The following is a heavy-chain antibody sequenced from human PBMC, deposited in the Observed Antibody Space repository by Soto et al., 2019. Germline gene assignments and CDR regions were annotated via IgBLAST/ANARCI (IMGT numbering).Heavy chain of an antibody. D-gene: IGHD3-9*01. CDR1: GSTFSTYG. CDR3: FDAFDVMDI. V-gene: IGHV3-30*03. Sequence: QVQLVESGGGVVQPGRSLRLSCEASGSTFSTYGTHWVRQTPGKGLEWLAGISFDGNNEYYAESVKGRFTMSRDYSKNTLFLQMNRLRMGDTAVYYCFDAFDVMDIWGQGTTVIVSS. J-gene: IGHJ6*02. CDR2: ISFDGNNE.